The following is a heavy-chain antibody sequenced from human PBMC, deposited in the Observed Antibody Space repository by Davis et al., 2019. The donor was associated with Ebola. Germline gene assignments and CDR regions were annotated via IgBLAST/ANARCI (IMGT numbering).Heavy chain of an antibody. J-gene: IGHJ4*02. CDR3: ARLGYYDSSGYLIDY. Sequence: MPSETLSLTCTVSGGSISSSSYYWGWIRQPPGKGLEWIGSIYYSGSTYYNPSLKSRVTISVDTSKNQFSLKLSSVIAADTAVYYCARLGYYDSSGYLIDYWGQGTLVTVSS. CDR2: IYYSGST. D-gene: IGHD3-22*01. CDR1: GGSISSSSYY. V-gene: IGHV4-39*01.